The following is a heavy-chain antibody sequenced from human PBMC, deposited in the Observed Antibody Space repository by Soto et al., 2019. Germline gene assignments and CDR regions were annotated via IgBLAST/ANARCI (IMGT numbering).Heavy chain of an antibody. CDR1: GYTFTSYG. J-gene: IGHJ5*02. CDR3: ARDVRETYYYDSSGYIWFDP. V-gene: IGHV1-18*01. CDR2: ISAYNGNT. D-gene: IGHD3-22*01. Sequence: ASVKVSCKASGYTFTSYGISWLRQAPGQGLEWMGWISAYNGNTNYAQKLQGRVTMTTDTSTSTAYVELRSLRSDDTAVYYCARDVRETYYYDSSGYIWFDPWGQGTLVTVSS.